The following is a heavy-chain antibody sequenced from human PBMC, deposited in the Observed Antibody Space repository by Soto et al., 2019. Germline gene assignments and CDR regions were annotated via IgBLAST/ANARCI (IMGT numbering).Heavy chain of an antibody. J-gene: IGHJ6*02. V-gene: IGHV3-23*01. CDR1: GFTFSSYA. D-gene: IGHD3-22*01. CDR3: AKKITMIVVVIGAQGMDV. Sequence: GGSLRLSCAASGFTFSSYAMSWVRQAPGKGLEWVSAISGSGGSTYYADSVRGRFTISRDNSKNTLYLQMNSLRAEDTAVYYCAKKITMIVVVIGAQGMDVWGQGTTVTVSS. CDR2: ISGSGGST.